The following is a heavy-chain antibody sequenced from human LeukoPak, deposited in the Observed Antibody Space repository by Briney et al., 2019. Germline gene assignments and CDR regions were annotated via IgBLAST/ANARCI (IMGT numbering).Heavy chain of an antibody. CDR1: GDGVFSNSAA. V-gene: IGHV6-1*01. CDR2: TYYRSKWFV. CDR3: TRDLISSWTAFDI. J-gene: IGHJ3*02. D-gene: IGHD6-13*01. Sequence: SQTLSLTCAISGDGVFSNSAAWNWIRQSPSRGLEWLRRTYYRSKWFVDYAVSVKSRITINPDTSKNQFSLQLKSVTPEDTAVYYCTRDLISSWTAFDIWGQGTMVTVSS.